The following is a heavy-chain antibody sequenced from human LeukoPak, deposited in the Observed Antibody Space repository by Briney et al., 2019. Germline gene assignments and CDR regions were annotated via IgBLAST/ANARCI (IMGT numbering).Heavy chain of an antibody. Sequence: GGSLRLSCAGSGFTFSSYGMHWVRQAPGKGLEWVAVVSYDGSEKYYADSVKGRFTISRDNSKNTLYLQMSSLRAEDTAVYYCAKDHNDILTGYAPLDYWGQGTLVTVSS. V-gene: IGHV3-30*18. CDR3: AKDHNDILTGYAPLDY. J-gene: IGHJ4*02. D-gene: IGHD3-9*01. CDR1: GFTFSSYG. CDR2: VSYDGSEK.